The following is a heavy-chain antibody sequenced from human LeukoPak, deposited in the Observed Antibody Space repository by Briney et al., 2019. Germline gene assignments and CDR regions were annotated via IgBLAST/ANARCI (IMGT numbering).Heavy chain of an antibody. D-gene: IGHD3-22*01. CDR1: GFTFGTYW. CDR3: ARDHHRRHYDSQARDTSDI. Sequence: GGSLRLSCGASGFTFGTYWMHWVRQAPGKGLVWVSGINSDGGTTTYADSVKGRFTISRDNAKNTLYPQMNSLRAEDTAVYYCARDHHRRHYDSQARDTSDIWGQGTMVTVSS. CDR2: INSDGGTT. J-gene: IGHJ3*02. V-gene: IGHV3-74*01.